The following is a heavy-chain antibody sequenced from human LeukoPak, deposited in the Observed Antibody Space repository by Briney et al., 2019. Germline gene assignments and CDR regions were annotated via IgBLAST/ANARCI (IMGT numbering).Heavy chain of an antibody. CDR2: IYSGGNT. J-gene: IGHJ6*04. Sequence: GGSLRLSCTVSGFTVSSNSMSWVRQAPGKGLEWVSFIYSGGNTHNSDSVKGRFTISRDNSKNTLYLQMNTLRAEDTAVYYCAELGITMIGGVWGKGTTVTISS. CDR1: GFTVSSNS. CDR3: AELGITMIGGV. V-gene: IGHV3-53*01. D-gene: IGHD3-10*02.